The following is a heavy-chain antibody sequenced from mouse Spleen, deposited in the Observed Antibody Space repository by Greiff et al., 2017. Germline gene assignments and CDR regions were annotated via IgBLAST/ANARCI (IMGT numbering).Heavy chain of an antibody. J-gene: IGHJ3*01. CDR1: GFTFSSFG. CDR3: ARSKYDYLWFAY. CDR2: ISSGSSTI. Sequence: EVHLVESGGGLVQPGGSRKLSCAASGFTFSSFGMHWVRQAPEKGLEWVAYISSGSSTIYYADTVKGRFTISRDNPKNTLFLQMTSLRSEDTAMYYCARSKYDYLWFAYWGQGTLVTVSA. V-gene: IGHV5-17*02. D-gene: IGHD2-4*01.